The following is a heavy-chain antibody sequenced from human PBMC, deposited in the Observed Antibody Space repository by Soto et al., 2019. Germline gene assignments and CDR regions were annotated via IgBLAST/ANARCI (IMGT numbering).Heavy chain of an antibody. CDR1: GGTFSSYA. J-gene: IGHJ5*02. D-gene: IGHD2-2*01. CDR3: ARDADCSSTSCYGEGANRFDP. CDR2: IIPIFGTT. V-gene: IGHV1-69*01. Sequence: QVQLVQSGAEVKKPGSSVKVSCKASGGTFSSYAISWLRQAPGQGLEWMGGIIPIFGTTNYAEKCQGRVTTTADESTSTAYMELSSLRSEDTAVYYCARDADCSSTSCYGEGANRFDPGAREPWSPSAQ.